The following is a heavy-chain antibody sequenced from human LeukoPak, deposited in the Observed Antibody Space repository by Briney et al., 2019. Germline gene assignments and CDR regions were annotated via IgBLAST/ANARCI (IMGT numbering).Heavy chain of an antibody. CDR1: GGSISTYY. V-gene: IGHV4-4*09. D-gene: IGHD2-2*03. Sequence: SETLSLTCTVSGGSISTYYWNWIRQPPGKGLEWIGYIYHSGSTNYNPSLQSRVTISVDTAKNQFSLKLNSVTATDTAVYYCAGCGYLRPLDYWGQGTLVTVSS. J-gene: IGHJ4*02. CDR2: IYHSGST. CDR3: AGCGYLRPLDY.